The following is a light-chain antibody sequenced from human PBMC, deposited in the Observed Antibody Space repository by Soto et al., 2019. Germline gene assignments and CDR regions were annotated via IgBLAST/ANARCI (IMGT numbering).Light chain of an antibody. CDR2: EVS. V-gene: IGLV2-14*01. CDR3: TSYTSRSTLDVL. J-gene: IGLJ2*01. Sequence: QPVLTQPASVSGSPGQSITISCTGTSSDVGGYNYVSWYQQHPGKAPKLMIYEVSNRPSGVSHRFSGSKSGNTASLTISGLQAEDEADYYCTSYTSRSTLDVLFGGGTKLTVL. CDR1: SSDVGGYNY.